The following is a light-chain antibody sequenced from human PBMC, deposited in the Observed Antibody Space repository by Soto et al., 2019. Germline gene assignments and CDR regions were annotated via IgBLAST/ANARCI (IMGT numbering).Light chain of an antibody. CDR2: GAS. V-gene: IGKV3-20*01. J-gene: IGKJ1*01. CDR3: QQYGSSPRT. CDR1: HTISSSY. Sequence: EIVLTQSPGTLSLSPGERATLSCRASHTISSSYLAWYQQKPGQAPRLLMYGASSRATGIPDRFSGSGSGTDFTLTISRLEPEDFAVYYCQQYGSSPRTLGQGTKVDIK.